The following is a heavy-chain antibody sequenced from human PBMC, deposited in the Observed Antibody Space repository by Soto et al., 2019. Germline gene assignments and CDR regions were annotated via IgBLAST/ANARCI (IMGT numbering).Heavy chain of an antibody. D-gene: IGHD5-12*01. Sequence: GDAVKVSCKASGGTFSSYAISWVRQAPGQGLEWMGGIIPIFGTANYAQKFQGRVTITADESTSTAYMELSSLRSEDTAVYYCASGPAPNYSRSDKNFPYYFDYWRQVHLVPV. CDR2: IIPIFGTA. CDR3: ASGPAPNYSRSDKNFPYYFDY. V-gene: IGHV1-69*13. CDR1: GGTFSSYA. J-gene: IGHJ4*02.